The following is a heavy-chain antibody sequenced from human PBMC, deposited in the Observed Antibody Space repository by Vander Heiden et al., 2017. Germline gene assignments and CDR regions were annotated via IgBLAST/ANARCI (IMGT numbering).Heavy chain of an antibody. Sequence: QVQLVESGGGVVQSGGSLRLPCAASGLTFKTYGMHWVRQAPGKGLEWLAIIWYDGNTKDYADSVKGRFTISRDNSKNTLYLEMSSLRVEDTAIYYCARAGSDIAVAGPFDFWGQGTLVTVSS. V-gene: IGHV3-33*01. J-gene: IGHJ4*02. D-gene: IGHD6-19*01. CDR2: IWYDGNTK. CDR1: GLTFKTYG. CDR3: ARAGSDIAVAGPFDF.